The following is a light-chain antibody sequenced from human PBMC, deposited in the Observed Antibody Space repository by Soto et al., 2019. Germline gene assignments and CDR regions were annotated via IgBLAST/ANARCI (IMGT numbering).Light chain of an antibody. CDR2: EVS. Sequence: QSALTQPASVSGSPGQSITISCTGTSSDLGSYNLVSWYQQHPGKAPKLMIYEVSKRPSGVSNRFSGSKSGNTASLTISGLQAEDEADYYCCSYAGSSTLYVFGTGTKLTVL. CDR1: SSDLGSYNL. CDR3: CSYAGSSTLYV. J-gene: IGLJ1*01. V-gene: IGLV2-23*02.